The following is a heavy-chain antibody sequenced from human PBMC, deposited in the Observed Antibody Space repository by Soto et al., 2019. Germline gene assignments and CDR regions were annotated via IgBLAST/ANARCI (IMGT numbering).Heavy chain of an antibody. CDR3: AREGSGYSF. CDR2: IVPVFGRP. J-gene: IGHJ4*02. CDR1: GGSFSNLG. Sequence: SVKVSCKASGGSFSNLGISWVRQAPGQGLEWMGGIVPVFGRPNYAQRFRGRLTITADDSTSTGYMELISLRSDDTAVYYCAREGSGYSFWGQGTQVTVAS. V-gene: IGHV1-69*13. D-gene: IGHD5-12*01.